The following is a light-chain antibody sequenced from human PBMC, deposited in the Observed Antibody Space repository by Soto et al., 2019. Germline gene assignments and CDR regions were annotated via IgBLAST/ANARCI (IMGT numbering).Light chain of an antibody. CDR1: SSTVGGNH. J-gene: IGLJ1*01. CDR2: RNI. CDR3: AARDDNSRTAV. Sequence: QSVLTQRPSASGTPGQSVTISCSGYSSTVGGNHVYSYQKFPGIAPKLLSSRNIQRPAGVPDPFSGSKSGASASLAISGLRSEDEADYYCAARDDNSRTAVFGSGNKVTV. V-gene: IGLV1-47*01.